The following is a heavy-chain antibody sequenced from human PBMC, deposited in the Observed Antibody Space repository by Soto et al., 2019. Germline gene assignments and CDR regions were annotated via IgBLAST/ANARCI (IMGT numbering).Heavy chain of an antibody. J-gene: IGHJ6*02. CDR3: ARQWELSGYYYGMDV. V-gene: IGHV1-8*01. CDR1: GYTFTSHD. D-gene: IGHD1-26*01. CDR2: MNPNSGNT. Sequence: QVQLVQSGAEVKKPGASVKVSCKASGYTFTSHDINWVRQATGQGLEWMGWMNPNSGNTGYAQKFQGRVTMTRDTSISTAYMELSSLRSEDTAVYYCARQWELSGYYYGMDVWGQGTTVTVSS.